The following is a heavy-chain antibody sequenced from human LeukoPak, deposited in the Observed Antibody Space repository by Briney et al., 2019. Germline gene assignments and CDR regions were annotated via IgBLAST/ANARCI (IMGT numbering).Heavy chain of an antibody. CDR1: GFTFSSYS. J-gene: IGHJ3*02. CDR3: ARDRSGSYLRAFDI. CDR2: ISSSSSYI. D-gene: IGHD1-26*01. Sequence: GGSLRLSCAASGFTFSSYSMNWVRQPPGKGLEWVSSISSSSSYIYYADSVKGQFTISRDNAKNSLYLQMNSLRAEDTAVYYCARDRSGSYLRAFDIWGQGTMVTVSS. V-gene: IGHV3-21*01.